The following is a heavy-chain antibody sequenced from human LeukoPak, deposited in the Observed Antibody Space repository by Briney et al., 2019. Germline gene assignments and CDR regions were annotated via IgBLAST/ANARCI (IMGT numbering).Heavy chain of an antibody. Sequence: GGSLRLSCAASGFTFGSYAMSWVRQAPGKGLEWVSAISGSGGSTYYADSVKGRFTISRDNSKNTLYLQMNSLRAEDTAVYYCTETGIGLQGHWGQGTLVTVSS. CDR1: GFTFGSYA. D-gene: IGHD4-11*01. CDR3: TETGIGLQGH. CDR2: ISGSGGST. V-gene: IGHV3-23*01. J-gene: IGHJ4*02.